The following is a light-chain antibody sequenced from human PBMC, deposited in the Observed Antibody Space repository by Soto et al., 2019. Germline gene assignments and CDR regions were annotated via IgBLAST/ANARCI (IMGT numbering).Light chain of an antibody. Sequence: QSALTQPASVSGSPGQSIAISCTGTSSDVGSYNLVSWYQQHPGKAPKLMINEDTKRPSGVSDRFSGSKSGNTASLTISGLQAEDEADYYCCSYATSSTYVFGTGTKVTVL. CDR2: EDT. CDR3: CSYATSSTYV. V-gene: IGLV2-23*01. CDR1: SSDVGSYNL. J-gene: IGLJ1*01.